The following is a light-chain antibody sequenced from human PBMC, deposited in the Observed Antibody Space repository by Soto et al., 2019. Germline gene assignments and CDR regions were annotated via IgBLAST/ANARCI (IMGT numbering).Light chain of an antibody. CDR2: SAS. CDR1: QSVRND. V-gene: IGKV3-11*01. J-gene: IGKJ4*01. Sequence: EIVLTQSPATLSLSPGERATLSCRASQSVRNDLVWYHQKPGQAPRVLIYSASNRAIGIPARFSGSGSGTDFTLTISSLEPEDFAVYYCQQRTNWPPTFGGGTKVEMK. CDR3: QQRTNWPPT.